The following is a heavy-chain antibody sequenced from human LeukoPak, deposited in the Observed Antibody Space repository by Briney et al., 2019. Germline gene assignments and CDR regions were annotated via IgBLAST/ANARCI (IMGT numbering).Heavy chain of an antibody. D-gene: IGHD6-19*01. Sequence: ASVKVSCKASGYTFPSYDISWVRQAPGQGLEWMGWISAYNGNTNYAQKFQGRVTMTTDTSTSTAYMELRSLRSDDTAVYYCARDLRTAVAGNWFDPWGQGTLVTVSS. CDR2: ISAYNGNT. CDR1: GYTFPSYD. V-gene: IGHV1-18*01. CDR3: ARDLRTAVAGNWFDP. J-gene: IGHJ5*02.